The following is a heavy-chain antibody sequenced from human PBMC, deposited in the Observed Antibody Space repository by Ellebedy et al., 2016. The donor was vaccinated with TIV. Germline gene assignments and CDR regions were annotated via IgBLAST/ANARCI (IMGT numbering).Heavy chain of an antibody. CDR3: AREDIATSYNFWAGFSLAY. CDR2: INGPSSYI. Sequence: GESLKISCAASGFTFSTYTMNWVRHAPGKGLEWVSSINGPSSYIFYADSVRGRFTISRDNAKNSLYLLISSLRAEDTAVYYCAREDIATSYNFWAGFSLAYWGQGALVTVSS. V-gene: IGHV3-21*01. J-gene: IGHJ4*02. D-gene: IGHD3/OR15-3a*01. CDR1: GFTFSTYT.